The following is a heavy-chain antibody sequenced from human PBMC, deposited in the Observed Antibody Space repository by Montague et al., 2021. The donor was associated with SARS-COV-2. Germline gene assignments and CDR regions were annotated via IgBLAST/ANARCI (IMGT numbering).Heavy chain of an antibody. D-gene: IGHD1-1*01. V-gene: IGHV6-1*01. J-gene: IGHJ6*02. CDR1: GDSVSSNRAT. CDR3: TSGREGNYNVMDV. CDR2: TYYRSKWYN. Sequence: CAISGDSVSSNRATWDGDRQAPSRGPEWLGRTYYRSKWYNDYAVSVRGRVTINPDTSKNQFSLQLNSVTPEDTAIYYCTSGREGNYNVMDVWGQGTTVTVSS.